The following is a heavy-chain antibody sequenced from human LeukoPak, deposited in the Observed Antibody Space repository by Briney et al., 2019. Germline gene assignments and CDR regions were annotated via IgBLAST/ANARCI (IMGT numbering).Heavy chain of an antibody. V-gene: IGHV3-23*01. D-gene: IGHD3-22*01. CDR2: ISGSGGST. CDR3: AKDRPEYYYDSSGYYH. CDR1: GFTFSSYA. J-gene: IGHJ5*02. Sequence: PGGSLRLSCAASGFTFSSYAMSWVRQAPGKGLEWVSAISGSGGSTYYADSVKGRFTISRDNSKNTLYLQMNSLRAEDTAVYYCAKDRPEYYYDSSGYYHWRQGTLVTVSS.